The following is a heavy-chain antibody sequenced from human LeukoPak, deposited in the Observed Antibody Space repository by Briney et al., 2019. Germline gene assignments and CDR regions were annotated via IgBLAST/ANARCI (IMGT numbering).Heavy chain of an antibody. Sequence: QPGGSLRLSCAASGFSISSYEMNWVRQAPGKGLEWVSYISSSGSTIYYADSVKGRFTISRDNAKNSLYLQMNSLRAEDTAVYYCARVELAPYYYYMDVWGKGTTVTVS. D-gene: IGHD1-7*01. CDR3: ARVELAPYYYYMDV. J-gene: IGHJ6*03. CDR2: ISSSGSTI. V-gene: IGHV3-48*03. CDR1: GFSISSYE.